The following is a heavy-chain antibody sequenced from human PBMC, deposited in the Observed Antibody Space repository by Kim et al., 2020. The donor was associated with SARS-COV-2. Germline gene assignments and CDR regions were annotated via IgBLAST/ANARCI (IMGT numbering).Heavy chain of an antibody. J-gene: IGHJ6*03. CDR3: ARAEVCTDGVCYPSDYYYYMDV. Sequence: GGSLRLSCAASGFTFSSYTMSWVRQAPGKGLEWVSFISGSNSYIYYADSVRGRFTISRDNAKNLLYLQMDSLRTEDTAVYYCARAEVCTDGVCYPSDYYYYMDVWGKGTMVTVSS. CDR1: GFTFSSYT. CDR2: ISGSNSYI. D-gene: IGHD2-8*01. V-gene: IGHV3-21*01.